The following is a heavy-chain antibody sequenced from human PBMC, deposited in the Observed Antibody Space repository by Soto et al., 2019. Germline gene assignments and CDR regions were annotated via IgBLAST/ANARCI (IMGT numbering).Heavy chain of an antibody. D-gene: IGHD3-22*01. Sequence: SETLSLTCTVSGGSISSYYWSWIRQPPGKGLEWIGYIYYSGSTNYNPSLKSRVTISVDTSKNQFSLKLSSVTAADTAVYYCARGGLYDSSGYHKNNRFDPWGQGTLVTVTS. CDR1: GGSISSYY. V-gene: IGHV4-59*01. J-gene: IGHJ5*02. CDR3: ARGGLYDSSGYHKNNRFDP. CDR2: IYYSGST.